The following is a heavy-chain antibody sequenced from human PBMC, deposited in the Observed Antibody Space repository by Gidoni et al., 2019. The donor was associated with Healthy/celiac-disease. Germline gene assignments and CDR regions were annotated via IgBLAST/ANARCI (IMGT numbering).Heavy chain of an antibody. CDR2: IRSKANSYAT. Sequence: EVQLVESVGGLVQPGGSLKLSCAASGFTFSGSAMHWVRQASGKGLEWVGRIRSKANSYATAYAASVKGRFTISRDDSKNTAYLQMNSLKTEDTAVYYCTRLTVAGTKWGQGTLVTVSS. V-gene: IGHV3-73*02. CDR1: GFTFSGSA. J-gene: IGHJ4*02. CDR3: TRLTVAGTK. D-gene: IGHD6-19*01.